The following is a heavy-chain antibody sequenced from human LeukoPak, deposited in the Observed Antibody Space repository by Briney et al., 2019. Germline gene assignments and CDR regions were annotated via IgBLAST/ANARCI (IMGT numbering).Heavy chain of an antibody. CDR3: ARGGNWYHFDY. V-gene: IGHV4-4*09. CDR2: IYTSGSS. J-gene: IGHJ4*02. D-gene: IGHD4-23*01. CDR1: GGSISSYY. Sequence: SETLSLTCTVSGGSISSYYWSWIRQPPGKGLEWIGNIYTSGSSNYNPSLKSRVSISLDTSMNQFSLKLSSVTAADTAVYFCARGGNWYHFDYWGQGSLVTVSS.